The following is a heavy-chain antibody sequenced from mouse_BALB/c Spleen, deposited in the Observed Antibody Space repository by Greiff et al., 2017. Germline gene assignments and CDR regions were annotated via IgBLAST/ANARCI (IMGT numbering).Heavy chain of an antibody. CDR3: ARNPPYY. CDR1: GFTFSSFG. Sequence: EVKLVESGGGLVQPGGSRKLSCAASGFTFSSFGMHWVRQAPEKGLEWVAYISSGSSTIYYADTVKGRFTISRDNPKNTLFLQMTSLRSEDTAMYYCARNPPYYWGQGTTLTVSS. V-gene: IGHV5-17*02. CDR2: ISSGSSTI. J-gene: IGHJ2*01.